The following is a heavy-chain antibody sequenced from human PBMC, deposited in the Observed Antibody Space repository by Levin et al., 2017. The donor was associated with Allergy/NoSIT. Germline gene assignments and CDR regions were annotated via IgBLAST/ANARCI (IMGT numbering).Heavy chain of an antibody. J-gene: IGHJ4*02. D-gene: IGHD4-17*01. V-gene: IGHV4-34*01. CDR2: INHSGST. CDR1: GGSFSGYY. CDR3: ARGVRRYGDYLLIKIDY. Sequence: SETLSLTCAVYGGSFSGYYWSWIRQPPGKGLEWIGEINHSGSTNYNPSLKSRVSISADTSQNQFSLKLSSVTAADTAVYYCARGVRRYGDYLLIKIDYWGQGTLVTVSS.